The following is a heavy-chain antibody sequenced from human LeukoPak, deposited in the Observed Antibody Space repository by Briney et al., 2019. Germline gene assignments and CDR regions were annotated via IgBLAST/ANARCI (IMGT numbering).Heavy chain of an antibody. V-gene: IGHV1-2*02. CDR1: GYTFTGYY. D-gene: IGHD3-22*01. CDR2: INPNSGGT. J-gene: IGHJ3*02. CDR3: ARGGYYDSSGYYYLFDI. Sequence: ASVKVSCTASGYTFTGYYMHWVRQAPGQGLEWMGWINPNSGGTNYAEKFQGRVTMTRDTSTSTAYMELSSLRSDDPAVYYWARGGYYDSSGYYYLFDIWGQGTMVTVSS.